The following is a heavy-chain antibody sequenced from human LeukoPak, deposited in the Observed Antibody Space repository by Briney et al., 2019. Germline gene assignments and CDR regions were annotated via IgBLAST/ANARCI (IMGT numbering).Heavy chain of an antibody. J-gene: IGHJ4*02. CDR2: ISWNSGDI. V-gene: IGHV3-9*01. CDR1: GFTFDDYA. Sequence: PGGSLRLSCAASGFTFDDYAMHWVRQAPGKGLEWVSGISWNSGDIGYADSVKGRFTISRDNAKNSLYLQMNSLSVEDTALYYSARGGSQIFYYDFCDYWGQGTLVTVSS. CDR3: ARGGSQIFYYDFCDY. D-gene: IGHD3-3*01.